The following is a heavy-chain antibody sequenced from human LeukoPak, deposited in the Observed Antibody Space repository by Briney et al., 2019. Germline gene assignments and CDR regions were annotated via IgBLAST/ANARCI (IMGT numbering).Heavy chain of an antibody. CDR3: ASSYCSSTSCQFRLDY. CDR2: IYYSGST. Sequence: SETLSLTCTVSGGSISSSSYYWGWIRQPPGKGLEWIGSIYYSGSTYYNPYLKSRGTISVDTSKNQFSLKLSSVTAADTAMYYCASSYCSSTSCQFRLDYWGQGTLVTVSS. CDR1: GGSISSSSYY. D-gene: IGHD2-2*01. J-gene: IGHJ4*02. V-gene: IGHV4-39*01.